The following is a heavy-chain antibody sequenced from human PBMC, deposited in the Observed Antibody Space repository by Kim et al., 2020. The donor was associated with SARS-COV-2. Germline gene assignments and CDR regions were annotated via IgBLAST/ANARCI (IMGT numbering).Heavy chain of an antibody. J-gene: IGHJ6*01. CDR2: ISNDGNRK. CDR1: QFTFSNHA. D-gene: IGHD3-10*01. V-gene: IGHV3-30*18. CDR3: AKDYYGSGSSDAGMDV. Sequence: GGSLRLSCAASQFTFSNHAMHWVRQAPGKGLEWVGMISNDGNRKYYADSVKGRFTISRDNSKNTLYLEMNSLGPEDTAMYHCAKDYYGSGSSDAGMDVWGLGTPVTVSS.